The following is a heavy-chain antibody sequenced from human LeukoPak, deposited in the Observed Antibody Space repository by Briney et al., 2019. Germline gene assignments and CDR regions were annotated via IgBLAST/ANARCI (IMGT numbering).Heavy chain of an antibody. CDR1: GGSFSGYY. D-gene: IGHD4-17*01. V-gene: IGHV4-34*01. Sequence: SETLSLTCAVYGGSFSGYYWSWIRQPPGKGLEWIGEISHSGSTNYNPSLKSRVTISVDTSKNQFSLKLSSGTAADTAVYYCARHDGDYAGPFDYWGQGTLVTVSS. J-gene: IGHJ4*02. CDR3: ARHDGDYAGPFDY. CDR2: ISHSGST.